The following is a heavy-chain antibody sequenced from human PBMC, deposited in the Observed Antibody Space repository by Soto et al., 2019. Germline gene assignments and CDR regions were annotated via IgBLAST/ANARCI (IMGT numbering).Heavy chain of an antibody. D-gene: IGHD5-12*01. CDR2: ISYDGSNK. CDR1: GFTFSSYG. J-gene: IGHJ5*02. Sequence: QVQLVESGGGVVQPGRSLRLSCAASGFTFSSYGMHWVRQAPGKGLEWVAVISYDGSNKYYADSVKGRFTISRDNSKNTLYPQMNSLRAEDTAVYYCAKDGYSGYDSGWFDPWGQGTLVTVSS. CDR3: AKDGYSGYDSGWFDP. V-gene: IGHV3-30*18.